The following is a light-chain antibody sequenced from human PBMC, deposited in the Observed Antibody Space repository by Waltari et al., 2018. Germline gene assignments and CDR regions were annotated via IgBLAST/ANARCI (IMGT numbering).Light chain of an antibody. V-gene: IGLV3-25*03. CDR1: AMPKQY. J-gene: IGLJ3*02. Sequence: SYELTQPPSVSVSPGQTARITCSGDAMPKQYAHWYQQKPGQAPVLIIYKENERPSGIPERFSGSTSGTTVTLTISGVQAEDEADYYCQSSDSIETWVFGGGTKLTVL. CDR2: KEN. CDR3: QSSDSIETWV.